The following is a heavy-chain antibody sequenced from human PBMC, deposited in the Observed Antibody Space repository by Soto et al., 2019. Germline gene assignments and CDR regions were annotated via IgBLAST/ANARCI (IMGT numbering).Heavy chain of an antibody. J-gene: IGHJ4*02. CDR1: GGSISSSSYY. D-gene: IGHD3-22*01. Sequence: QLQLQESGPGLMKPSETLTLSCTVSGGSISSSSYYWGWIRQPPGKGLEWIGSIYYSGSTYYNPSLKSRVTISVDTSKNQFSLKLSSVTAAATAVYYCARLYYDSSGYDDYWGQGTLVTVSS. CDR3: ARLYYDSSGYDDY. CDR2: IYYSGST. V-gene: IGHV4-39*01.